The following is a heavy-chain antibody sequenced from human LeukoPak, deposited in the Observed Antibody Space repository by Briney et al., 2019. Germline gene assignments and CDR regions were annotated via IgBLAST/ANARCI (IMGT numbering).Heavy chain of an antibody. CDR1: GYTFTSYY. J-gene: IGHJ6*02. CDR3: ARDNLTSTTIFGVATYYYYGMDV. CDR2: INPSGGST. Sequence: VASVKVSCKASGYTFTSYYMHWVRQAPGQGLEWMGIINPSGGSTSYAQKFQGRVTMTRDTSTSTVYMELSSLRSEDTAVYYCARDNLTSTTIFGVATYYYYGMDVWGQGTTVTVSS. D-gene: IGHD3-3*01. V-gene: IGHV1-46*01.